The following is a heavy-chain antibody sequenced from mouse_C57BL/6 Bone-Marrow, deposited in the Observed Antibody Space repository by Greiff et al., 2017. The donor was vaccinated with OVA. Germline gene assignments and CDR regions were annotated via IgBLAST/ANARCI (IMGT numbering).Heavy chain of an antibody. CDR3: ARRSSPGYFDV. D-gene: IGHD1-1*01. Sequence: QVQLKESGAELVRPGTSVKVSCKASGYAFTNYLIEWVKQRPGQGLEWIGVINPGSGGTNYNEKFKGKATLTADKSSSTAYMQLSSLTSEDSAVYFCARRSSPGYFDVWGTGTTVTVSS. CDR1: GYAFTNYL. CDR2: INPGSGGT. J-gene: IGHJ1*03. V-gene: IGHV1-54*01.